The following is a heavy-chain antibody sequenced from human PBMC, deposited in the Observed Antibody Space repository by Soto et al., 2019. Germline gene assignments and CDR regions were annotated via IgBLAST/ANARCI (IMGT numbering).Heavy chain of an antibody. V-gene: IGHV1-18*04. CDR1: GYTFAKYG. Sequence: QVRLVQSGAEAKKAGAAVKVACKASGYTFAKYGISWVRHAPGQGLEWMGWISSHNRNTNYAQNFQGRVTMTMDTSTSTAYMELRSLTSDDTAMYYCARDRSKQEYWGQGTLVTVSS. J-gene: IGHJ4*02. CDR3: ARDRSKQEY. D-gene: IGHD6-13*01. CDR2: ISSHNRNT.